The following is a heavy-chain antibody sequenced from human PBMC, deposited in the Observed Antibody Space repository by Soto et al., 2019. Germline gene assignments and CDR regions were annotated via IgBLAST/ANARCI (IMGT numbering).Heavy chain of an antibody. D-gene: IGHD3-9*01. J-gene: IGHJ4*02. CDR3: AKDQARRYDILTGYLDF. Sequence: QVQLVESGGGVVQPGRSLRLSCAASGFTFSSYGMHWVRQAPGKGLEWVAVISYDGSSKYYADSVKGRFTISRDNSKNTLYLQMNSLRAEDTAVYYCAKDQARRYDILTGYLDFWGQGTLVTVSS. CDR1: GFTFSSYG. CDR2: ISYDGSSK. V-gene: IGHV3-30*18.